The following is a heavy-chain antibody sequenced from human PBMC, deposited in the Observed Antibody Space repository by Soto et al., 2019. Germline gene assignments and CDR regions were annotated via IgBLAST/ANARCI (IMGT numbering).Heavy chain of an antibody. Sequence: EVQLAESGGGLVKPGGSLRLSCAASGFTFNNAWMNWVRQAPGKGLDCVGRITTKTDGGTTDYAAPVKGRFTISRDDSKITLYLQMNSLKTVDPALYYCPTATPGAQWLVMEPIIYLYFDIWGRGTMVTVSS. D-gene: IGHD6-19*01. V-gene: IGHV3-15*07. CDR3: PTATPGAQWLVMEPIIYLYFDI. J-gene: IGHJ2*01. CDR1: GFTFNNAW. CDR2: ITTKTDGGTT.